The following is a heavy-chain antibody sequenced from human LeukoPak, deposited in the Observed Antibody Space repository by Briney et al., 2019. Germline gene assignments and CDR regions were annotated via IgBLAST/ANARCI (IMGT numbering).Heavy chain of an antibody. CDR3: ARGARVMYAFDI. CDR1: GFTFSSYS. Sequence: GGSLRLSCAASGFTFSSYSMNWVRQAPGKGLEWVSSISSSSSYIYYADSVKGRFTISRDNAKNSLYLQMNSLRAEDTAVYYCARGARVMYAFDIWGQGTMVTVSS. CDR2: ISSSSSYI. D-gene: IGHD3-16*01. J-gene: IGHJ3*02. V-gene: IGHV3-21*01.